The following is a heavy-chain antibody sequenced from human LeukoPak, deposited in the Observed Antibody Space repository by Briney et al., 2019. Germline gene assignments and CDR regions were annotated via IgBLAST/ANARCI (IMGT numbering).Heavy chain of an antibody. CDR3: ARYYDFWSGRDGYYYGMDV. J-gene: IGHJ6*02. CDR2: INPSGGST. CDR1: GYTFTSYY. Sequence: ASVKVSCKASGYTFTSYYMHWVRQAPGQGLEWMGIINPSGGSTSYAQKFQGRVTMTRDTSTSTVFMELSSLRSEDTAVYYCARYYDFWSGRDGYYYGMDVRGQGTTVTVSS. V-gene: IGHV1-46*01. D-gene: IGHD3-3*01.